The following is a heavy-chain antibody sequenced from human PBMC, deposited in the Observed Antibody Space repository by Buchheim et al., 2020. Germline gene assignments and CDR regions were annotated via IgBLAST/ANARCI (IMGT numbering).Heavy chain of an antibody. CDR1: GGSISSSSYY. CDR3: ARNQYCSSTSCHFLGY. V-gene: IGHV4-39*01. Sequence: QLQLQESGPGLVKPSETLSLTCTVSGGSISSSSYYWGWIRQPPGKGLEWIGSIYYSGSTYYNPSLKSRVTISVDTSKNQFSLKLSSVTAADTAVYYCARNQYCSSTSCHFLGYWGQGTL. CDR2: IYYSGST. J-gene: IGHJ4*02. D-gene: IGHD2-2*01.